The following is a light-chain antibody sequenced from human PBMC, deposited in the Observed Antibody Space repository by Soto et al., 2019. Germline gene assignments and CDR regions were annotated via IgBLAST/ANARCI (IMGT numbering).Light chain of an antibody. Sequence: QSALTQPPSASGSPGQSVTICCTGTSSDVGGYNFVSWYQQHPGKAPKFMIYEVSKRPSGVPDRFSGSKSGNTASLTVSGLKAEDEADYYCSSYAGGIKWVFGGGTKLTVL. CDR3: SSYAGGIKWV. V-gene: IGLV2-8*01. J-gene: IGLJ3*02. CDR1: SSDVGGYNF. CDR2: EVS.